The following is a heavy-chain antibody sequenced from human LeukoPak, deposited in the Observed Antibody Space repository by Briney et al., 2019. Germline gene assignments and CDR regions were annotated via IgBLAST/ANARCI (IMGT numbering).Heavy chain of an antibody. CDR2: ISVYNGNT. Sequence: ASVKVSCKASGYTFSNYGISWVRQAPGQGLEWMGWISVYNGNTNYAQQVQGRVTMTTDTSTSTAYMELRSLRSDDRAVYYCALVGITNGLLTDDYWGQGTLVTVSS. CDR3: ALVGITNGLLTDDY. D-gene: IGHD1-26*01. CDR1: GYTFSNYG. V-gene: IGHV1-18*01. J-gene: IGHJ4*02.